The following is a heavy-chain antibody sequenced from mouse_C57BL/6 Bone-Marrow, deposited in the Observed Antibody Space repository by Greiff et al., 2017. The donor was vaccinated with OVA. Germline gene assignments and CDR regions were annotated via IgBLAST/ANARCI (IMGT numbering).Heavy chain of an antibody. J-gene: IGHJ4*01. CDR3: ARHTGDYAMDY. CDR1: GFTFSSYG. Sequence: EVQLQESGGDLVKPGGSLKLSCAASGFTFSSYGMSWVRQTPDKRLEWVATISSGGSYTYYPDSVKGRFTISRDNAKNTLYLQMSSLKSEDTAMYYCARHTGDYAMDYWGQGTSVTVSS. CDR2: ISSGGSYT. V-gene: IGHV5-6*01.